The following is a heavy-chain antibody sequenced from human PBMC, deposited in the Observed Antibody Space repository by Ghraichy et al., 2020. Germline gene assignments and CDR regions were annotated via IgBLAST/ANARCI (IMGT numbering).Heavy chain of an antibody. CDR1: GFTFSAYW. CDR2: ISESGATK. J-gene: IGHJ5*02. CDR3: AREADPAGLISTFGADL. V-gene: IGHV3-7*01. Sequence: GGSLRLSCAASGFTFSAYWITWVRQSPGKGLQWVAYISESGATKYYVDSVKGRFTISRDNARNSLYLQMNGLRDEDTAVYYCAREADPAGLISTFGADLWGQGTLVTVSS. D-gene: IGHD2/OR15-2a*01.